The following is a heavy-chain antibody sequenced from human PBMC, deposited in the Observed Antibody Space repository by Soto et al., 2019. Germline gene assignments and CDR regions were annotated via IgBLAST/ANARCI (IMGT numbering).Heavy chain of an antibody. CDR2: IYYSGST. D-gene: IGHD5-18*01. J-gene: IGHJ5*02. Sequence: TLSLTCTVSGGSISSGSYYWSWIRQPPWKGLEWIGYIYYSGSTNYNPSLKSRVTISVDTSKNQFSLKLSSVTAADTAVYYCARGVPYSYGYVSWFDPWGQGTLVTVSS. V-gene: IGHV4-61*01. CDR1: GGSISSGSYY. CDR3: ARGVPYSYGYVSWFDP.